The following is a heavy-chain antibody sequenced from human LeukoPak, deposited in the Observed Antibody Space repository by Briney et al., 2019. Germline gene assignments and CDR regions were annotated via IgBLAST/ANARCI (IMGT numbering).Heavy chain of an antibody. J-gene: IGHJ4*02. Sequence: ASVKVSCKASGGTFSSYAISWVRQAPGQGLEWMGGIIPIFGTANYAQKFQGRVTITADESTSTAYMELSSLRSEDTAVYYCAREPGYSKVFDYWGQGTLVTVSS. CDR3: AREPGYSKVFDY. CDR1: GGTFSSYA. V-gene: IGHV1-69*13. CDR2: IIPIFGTA. D-gene: IGHD4-11*01.